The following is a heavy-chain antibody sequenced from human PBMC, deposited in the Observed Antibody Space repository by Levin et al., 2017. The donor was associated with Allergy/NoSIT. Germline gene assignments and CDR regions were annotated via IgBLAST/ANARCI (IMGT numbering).Heavy chain of an antibody. J-gene: IGHJ4*02. V-gene: IGHV5-51*01. CDR1: GYSFTSYW. Sequence: GGSLRLSCKGSGYSFTSYWIGWVRQMPGKGLEWMGIIYPGDSDTRYSPSFQGQVTISADKSISTAYLQWSSLKASDTAMYYCARRGYSNYESYFDYWGQGTLVTVSS. CDR2: IYPGDSDT. D-gene: IGHD4-11*01. CDR3: ARRGYSNYESYFDY.